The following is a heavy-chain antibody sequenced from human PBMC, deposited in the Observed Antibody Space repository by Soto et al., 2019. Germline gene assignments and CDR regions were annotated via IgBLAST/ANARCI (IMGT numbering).Heavy chain of an antibody. D-gene: IGHD3-10*01. CDR1: GYTLTELS. CDR3: ATLADYFGSGSFPSYFDY. CDR2: FDPEDIKT. V-gene: IGHV1-24*01. Sequence: EASVKVSCKFSGYTLTELSIHCVRQPPGKGLEWMGGFDPEDIKTIYAQKFQGRVTMTEDRSTDTAYMELSSLRSEDTAVYYCATLADYFGSGSFPSYFDYWGQGTLVTVSS. J-gene: IGHJ4*02.